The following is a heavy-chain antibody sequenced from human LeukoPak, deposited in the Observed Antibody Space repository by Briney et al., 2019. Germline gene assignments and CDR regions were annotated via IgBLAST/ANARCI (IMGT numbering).Heavy chain of an antibody. CDR3: ARDTYDSSGHYFDY. J-gene: IGHJ4*02. Sequence: SETLSLTCTVSGGSISSSSYYWGWIRQPPGKGLEWIGSIYYSGSTYYNPSLKSRVTISVDTSKNQFSLKLGSVTAADTAVYYCARDTYDSSGHYFDYWGQGTLVTVSS. V-gene: IGHV4-39*07. CDR1: GGSISSSSYY. CDR2: IYYSGST. D-gene: IGHD3-22*01.